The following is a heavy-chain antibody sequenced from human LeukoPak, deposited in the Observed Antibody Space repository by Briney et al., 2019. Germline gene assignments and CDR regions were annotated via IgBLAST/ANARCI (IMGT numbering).Heavy chain of an antibody. D-gene: IGHD1-1*01. CDR3: ARALWNRYYFDY. J-gene: IGHJ4*02. CDR2: ISYDGSNK. Sequence: GGSLRLSCAASEFTFSNYAMHWVRQAPGRGLEWVALISYDGSNKYYADSVKGRFTISRDNSKNTLYLQMNSLRAEDTAVFYCARALWNRYYFDYWGQGTLVTVSS. CDR1: EFTFSNYA. V-gene: IGHV3-30*04.